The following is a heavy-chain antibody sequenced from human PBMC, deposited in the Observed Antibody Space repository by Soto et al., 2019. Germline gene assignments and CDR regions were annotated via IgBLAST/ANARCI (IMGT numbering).Heavy chain of an antibody. CDR2: IAGSGTNI. CDR1: GFTFSSYS. J-gene: IGHJ3*02. V-gene: IGHV3-48*02. CDR3: ARDKDFAFDI. Sequence: PGGSLRLSCAASGFTFSSYSMNWVRQAPGKGLEWISYIAGSGTNIHYADSVKGRFTISRDNAKNSLYLQMNSLRDEDTALYYCARDKDFAFDIWGQGTLVTVSS.